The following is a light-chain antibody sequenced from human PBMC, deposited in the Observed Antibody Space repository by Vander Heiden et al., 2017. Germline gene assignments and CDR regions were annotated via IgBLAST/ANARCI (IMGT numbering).Light chain of an antibody. CDR2: AAS. CDR1: KGISSY. CDR3: QQYCSYPTWT. Sequence: AIRITKSPSSPLASTGDRVTITCRASKGISSYLAWYQQKPGKAPKLLIYAASTLQTGVPSRFSGSGSGTDFTLTISSLQSEDFAAYYCQQYCSYPTWTFGQGTKVEIK. J-gene: IGKJ1*01. V-gene: IGKV1-8*01.